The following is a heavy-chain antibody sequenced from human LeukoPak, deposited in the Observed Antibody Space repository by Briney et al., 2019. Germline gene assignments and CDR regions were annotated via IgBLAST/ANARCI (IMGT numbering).Heavy chain of an antibody. Sequence: SQTLSLTCTVSGGSITSGANYWTWIRQHPGKDLEWIGYIYYNGNTFYNPSLKSRLTISVDTSKNQFSLKLTSVTAADTAVYYCARAPINNKHADWFDPWGQGTLVTVSS. CDR3: ARAPINNKHADWFDP. CDR2: IYYNGNT. CDR1: GGSITSGANY. J-gene: IGHJ5*02. D-gene: IGHD1/OR15-1a*01. V-gene: IGHV4-31*03.